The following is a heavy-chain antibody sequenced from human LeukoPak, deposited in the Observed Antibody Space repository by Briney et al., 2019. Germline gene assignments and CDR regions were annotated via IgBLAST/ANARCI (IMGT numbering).Heavy chain of an antibody. CDR2: INPNSGGT. D-gene: IGHD3-22*01. CDR3: ARAKHYYDSSGYYYINSPFDY. Sequence: ASVNVSCKASGYTFTGYYMHWVRQAPGQGLEWMGWINPNSGGTNYAQKFQGRVTMTRDTSISTAYMELSRLRSDDTAVYYCARAKHYYDSSGYYYINSPFDYWGQGTLVTVSS. J-gene: IGHJ4*02. CDR1: GYTFTGYY. V-gene: IGHV1-2*02.